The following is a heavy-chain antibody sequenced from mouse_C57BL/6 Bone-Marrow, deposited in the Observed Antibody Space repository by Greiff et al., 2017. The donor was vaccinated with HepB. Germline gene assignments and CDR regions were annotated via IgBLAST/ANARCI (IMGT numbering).Heavy chain of an antibody. V-gene: IGHV5-16*01. D-gene: IGHD4-1*01. J-gene: IGHJ1*03. CDR3: ASLTDWYFDV. CDR1: GFTFSDYY. CDR2: INYDGSST. Sequence: EVQLVESEGGLVQPGSSMKLSCTASGFTFSDYYMAWVRQVPEKGLEWVANINYDGSSTYYLDSLKSRFIISRDNAKNILYLQMSSLKSEDTATYYCASLTDWYFDVWGTGTTVTVSS.